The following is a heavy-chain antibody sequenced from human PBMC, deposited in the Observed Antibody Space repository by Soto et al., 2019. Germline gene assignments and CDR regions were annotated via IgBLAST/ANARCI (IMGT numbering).Heavy chain of an antibody. CDR2: ISTSSSYT. CDR3: ARIDYGDGSLWGFDH. CDR1: GFTFNDYY. V-gene: IGHV3-11*06. D-gene: IGHD4-17*01. Sequence: QVQLVESGGGLVKPGGSLRLSCVASGFTFNDYYMSWIRQAPGKGLEWVSHISTSSSYTNYADSVKGRFFISRDNAKNLLYLQMSRLGAEDTAVYYCARIDYGDGSLWGFDHWGQGTLVTVSS. J-gene: IGHJ4*02.